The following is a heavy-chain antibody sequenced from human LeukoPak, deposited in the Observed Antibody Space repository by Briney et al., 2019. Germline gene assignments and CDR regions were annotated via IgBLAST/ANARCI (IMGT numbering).Heavy chain of an antibody. CDR3: ARGPGGGDFDY. CDR1: GFTFSSYS. D-gene: IGHD3-10*01. J-gene: IGHJ4*02. CDR2: ISSSSSYI. V-gene: IGHV3-21*01. Sequence: GGSLRLSCAASGFTFSSYSMNWVRQAPGKGLEWVSSISSSSSYIYYADSVKGRFTISRGNAKNSLYLQMNSLRAEDTAVYYCARGPGGGDFDYWGQGTLVTVSS.